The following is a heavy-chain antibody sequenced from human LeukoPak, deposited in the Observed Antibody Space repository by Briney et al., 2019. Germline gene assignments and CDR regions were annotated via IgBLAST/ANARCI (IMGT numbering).Heavy chain of an antibody. D-gene: IGHD3-10*01. CDR1: GFTFSSYA. CDR3: ARVGPNDDYYGSGSYYSGLYFDY. Sequence: QPGGSLRLSCAASGFTFSSYAMSWVRQAPGKGLEWVSAISGSGGSTYYADSVKGRFTISRDNSKNTLYLQMNSLRAEDTAVYYCARVGPNDDYYGSGSYYSGLYFDYWGQGTLVTVSS. V-gene: IGHV3-23*01. J-gene: IGHJ4*02. CDR2: ISGSGGST.